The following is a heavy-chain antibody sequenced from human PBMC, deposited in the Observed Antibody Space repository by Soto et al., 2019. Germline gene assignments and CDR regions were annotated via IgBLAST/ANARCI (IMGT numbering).Heavy chain of an antibody. CDR2: ISGSGGST. J-gene: IGHJ4*02. D-gene: IGHD4-17*01. Sequence: GGSLRLSCAASGFTFSSYAMSWVRQAPGKGLEWVSAISGSGGSTYYADSVKGRFTISRDNAKNSLYLQMNSLRAEDTAVYYCARRFYGDPPAGFDYWGQGTLVTVSS. CDR3: ARRFYGDPPAGFDY. V-gene: IGHV3-23*01. CDR1: GFTFSSYA.